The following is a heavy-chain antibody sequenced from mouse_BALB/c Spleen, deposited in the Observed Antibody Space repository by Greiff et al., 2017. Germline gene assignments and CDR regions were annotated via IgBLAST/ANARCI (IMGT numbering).Heavy chain of an antibody. V-gene: IGHV5-17*02. CDR2: ISSGSSTI. CDR1: GFTFSSFG. Sequence: EVQVVESGGGLVQPGGSRKLSCEASGFTFSSFGMHWVRQAPEKGLEWVAYISSGSSTIYYADTVKGRFTISRDNPKNTLFLQMTSLRSEDTAMYYCARYDGYYWGFAYWGQGTLVTVSA. J-gene: IGHJ3*01. D-gene: IGHD2-3*01. CDR3: ARYDGYYWGFAY.